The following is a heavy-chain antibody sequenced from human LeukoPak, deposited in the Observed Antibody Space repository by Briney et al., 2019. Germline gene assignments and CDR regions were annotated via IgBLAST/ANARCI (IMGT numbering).Heavy chain of an antibody. CDR3: ARRPGYSSGWLDYYYYYMDV. CDR2: INHSGST. V-gene: IGHV4-34*01. J-gene: IGHJ6*03. D-gene: IGHD6-19*01. Sequence: PSETLSLTCAVYGGSFSGYYWSWIRQPPGKGLEWIGEINHSGSTNYNPSLKSRVTISVDTSKNQFSLKLSPVTAADTAVYYCARRPGYSSGWLDYYYYYMDVWGKGTTVTVSS. CDR1: GGSFSGYY.